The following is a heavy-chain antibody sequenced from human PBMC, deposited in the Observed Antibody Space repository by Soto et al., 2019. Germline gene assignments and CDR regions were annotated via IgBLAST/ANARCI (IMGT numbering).Heavy chain of an antibody. V-gene: IGHV3-23*01. CDR1: GFAFSRYA. D-gene: IGHD1-26*01. CDR3: AKRWRGNYWPQYYFDY. J-gene: IGHJ4*02. Sequence: EVQLLESGGGLVQPGGSLRLSCAASGFAFSRYAMAWVRQAPGRGLEWVSSIGDSGGGTYYADSVKGRFTISRDDSKNXLCLHMNSLRADDTAVYYCAKRWRGNYWPQYYFDYWGQGTLVTVSS. CDR2: IGDSGGGT.